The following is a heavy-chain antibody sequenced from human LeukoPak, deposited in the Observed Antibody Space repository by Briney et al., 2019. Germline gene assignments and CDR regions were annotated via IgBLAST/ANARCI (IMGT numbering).Heavy chain of an antibody. CDR2: IYYSGGT. D-gene: IGHD1-26*01. CDR3: AREADDSGSCQSNAFDI. Sequence: SETLSLTCTASGGSISSYYWSWIRQPPGKGLEWIGYIYYSGGTNYNPSLKSRVTISVDTSKNQFSLKLSSVTAADTAVYYCAREADDSGSCQSNAFDIWGQGTMVTVSS. CDR1: GGSISSYY. V-gene: IGHV4-59*01. J-gene: IGHJ3*02.